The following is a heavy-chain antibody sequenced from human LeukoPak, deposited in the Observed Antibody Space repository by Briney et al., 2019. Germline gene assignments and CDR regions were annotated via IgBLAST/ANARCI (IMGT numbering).Heavy chain of an antibody. J-gene: IGHJ3*02. CDR1: GGSISSGDYY. CDR3: ASQYCGGDCYNAFDI. Sequence: ASETPSLTCTVSGGSISSGDYYWSWIRQPPGKGLEWIGYIYYSGSTYYNPSLKSRVTISVDTSKNQFSLKLSSVTAADTAVYYCASQYCGGDCYNAFDIWGQGTMVTVSS. V-gene: IGHV4-30-4*01. D-gene: IGHD2-21*02. CDR2: IYYSGST.